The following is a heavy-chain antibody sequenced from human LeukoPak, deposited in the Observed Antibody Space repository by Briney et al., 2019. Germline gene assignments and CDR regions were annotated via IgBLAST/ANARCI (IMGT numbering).Heavy chain of an antibody. D-gene: IGHD2-2*01. V-gene: IGHV3-30*02. CDR1: GFTFGTYD. Sequence: PGGSLRLSCAASGFTFGTYDMHWVRQAPGKGLEWVAFIRYDGSNKYYADSVKGRFTISRDNSKNTLYLQMNSLRAEDSAVYYCAKDRREYCSTTSCYSFDYWGQGTLVTVSS. CDR3: AKDRREYCSTTSCYSFDY. CDR2: IRYDGSNK. J-gene: IGHJ4*02.